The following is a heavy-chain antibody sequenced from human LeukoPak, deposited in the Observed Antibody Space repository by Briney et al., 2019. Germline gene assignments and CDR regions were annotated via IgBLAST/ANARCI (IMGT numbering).Heavy chain of an antibody. J-gene: IGHJ3*02. CDR2: MNPNSGNT. D-gene: IGHD2-15*01. CDR3: ATYCSGGSCYSVRAFDI. Sequence: RASVKVSCKASGYTFTSYDINWVRQATGQGLEWMGWMNPNSGNTGYAQKFQGRVTMTRNTSISTAYMELSSLRSEDTAVYYCATYCSGGSCYSVRAFDIWGQETMVTVSS. V-gene: IGHV1-8*01. CDR1: GYTFTSYD.